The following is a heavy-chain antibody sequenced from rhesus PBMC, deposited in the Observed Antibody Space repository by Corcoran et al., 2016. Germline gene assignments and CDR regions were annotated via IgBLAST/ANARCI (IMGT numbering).Heavy chain of an antibody. CDR3: TAAAACDY. J-gene: IGHJ4*01. Sequence: EVQLVESGGGLVQPGGSLRLSCAASGFTFRNSWMSWVRQAPGKGLELVGFIKKKADGGTAAYTESVKDRFTISRDDSKNTLYLQMNSLKTEDTAVYYCTAAAACDYWGQGGLVTVSS. D-gene: IGHD6-25*01. V-gene: IGHV3S11*01. CDR2: IKKKADGGTA. CDR1: GFTFRNSW.